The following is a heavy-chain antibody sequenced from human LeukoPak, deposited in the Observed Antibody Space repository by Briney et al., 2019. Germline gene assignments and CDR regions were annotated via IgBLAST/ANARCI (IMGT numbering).Heavy chain of an antibody. D-gene: IGHD6-13*01. CDR3: ARERSSSSMAFDI. J-gene: IGHJ3*02. CDR1: GYTFTGYY. CDR2: INPNSGGT. Sequence: RASVKVSCKASGYTFTGYYMHWVRQAPGQGLEWMGWINPNSGGTNYAQKFQGRVTMTRDASISTAYMELSRLRSDDTAVYYCARERSSSSMAFDIWGQGTMVTVSS. V-gene: IGHV1-2*02.